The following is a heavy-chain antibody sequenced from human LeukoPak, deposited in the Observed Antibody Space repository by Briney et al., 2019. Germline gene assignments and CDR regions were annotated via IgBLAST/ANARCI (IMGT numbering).Heavy chain of an antibody. CDR1: GFTFSSYS. V-gene: IGHV3-48*02. J-gene: IGHJ5*02. CDR3: ARDGIYCSGGSCYSGYNWFDP. CDR2: VSSSSSTI. D-gene: IGHD2-15*01. Sequence: GGSLRLSCAASGFTFSSYSMNWVRQAPGKGLEWVSYVSSSSSTIYYADSVKGRFTISRDNAENSLYLQMNSLRDEDTAVYYCARDGIYCSGGSCYSGYNWFDPWGQGTLVTVSS.